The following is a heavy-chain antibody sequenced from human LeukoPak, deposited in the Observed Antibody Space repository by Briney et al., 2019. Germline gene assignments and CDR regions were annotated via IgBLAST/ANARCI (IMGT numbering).Heavy chain of an antibody. CDR2: ISSSSSYI. CDR3: ARGVYYDSSGPGFDY. J-gene: IGHJ4*02. CDR1: GFTFSSYS. V-gene: IGHV3-21*05. Sequence: GGSLRLSCAASGFTFSSYSMNWVRQAPGKGLEWVSYISSSSSYIYYADSVKGRFTISRDNAKNSLYLQMNSLRAEDTAVYYCARGVYYDSSGPGFDYWGQGTLVTVSS. D-gene: IGHD3-22*01.